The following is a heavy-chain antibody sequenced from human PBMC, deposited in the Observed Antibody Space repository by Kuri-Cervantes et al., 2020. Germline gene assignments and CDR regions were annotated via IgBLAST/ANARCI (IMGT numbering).Heavy chain of an antibody. V-gene: IGHV3-21*01. CDR2: ISSSSNYI. CDR3: ARSMAYYFFDF. CDR1: GFTFSSYS. D-gene: IGHD6-6*01. Sequence: GESLKISCAASGFTFSSYSMNWVRQAPGKGLEWVSYISSSSNYILYADSVKGRFTISRDNAKNSLYLQINSLRAEDTAVYYCARSMAYYFFDFWGPGTLVTVSS. J-gene: IGHJ4*02.